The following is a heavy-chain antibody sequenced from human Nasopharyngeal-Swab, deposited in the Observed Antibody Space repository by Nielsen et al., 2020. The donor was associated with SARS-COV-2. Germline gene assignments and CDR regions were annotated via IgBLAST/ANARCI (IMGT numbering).Heavy chain of an antibody. CDR1: GGTFSSYA. D-gene: IGHD2-15*01. Sequence: SSVKVSCKASGGTFSSYAISWVRQAPGQGLEWMGGIIPIFGTANYAQKFQGRVTITADESTSTAYMELSSLRSEDTAVYYCARGGISLLDLSYWGQGTLVTVSS. J-gene: IGHJ4*02. CDR3: ARGGISLLDLSY. V-gene: IGHV1-69*13. CDR2: IIPIFGTA.